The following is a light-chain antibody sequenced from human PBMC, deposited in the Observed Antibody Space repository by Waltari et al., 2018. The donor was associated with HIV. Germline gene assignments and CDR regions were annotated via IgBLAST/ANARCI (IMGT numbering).Light chain of an antibody. V-gene: IGKV4-1*01. J-gene: IGKJ2*01. CDR1: HSLLYRSTNENS. Sequence: DVILTQSPDSLAVSVGERATITSKSSHSLLYRSTNENSLAWYQQKPGQRPKLLIYWASTRESGVPDRFSGSGSGTDFTLTISSLRAEDVAVYYCQQYYILPYTFGQGTKLEIK. CDR3: QQYYILPYT. CDR2: WAS.